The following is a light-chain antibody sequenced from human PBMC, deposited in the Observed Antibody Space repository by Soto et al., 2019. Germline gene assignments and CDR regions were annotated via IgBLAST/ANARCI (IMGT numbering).Light chain of an antibody. V-gene: IGKV1-9*01. CDR1: QGISDY. CDR3: QQFNAYPLT. Sequence: DIQLTQSPSFLSASVGDRVTISCRASQGISDYLAWYQQKPGKAPKLLIYGASTLQSGVTSRFSGSASGTEFTLTISSLQPEDFATCFCQQFNAYPLTFGGGTKLEIK. CDR2: GAS. J-gene: IGKJ4*01.